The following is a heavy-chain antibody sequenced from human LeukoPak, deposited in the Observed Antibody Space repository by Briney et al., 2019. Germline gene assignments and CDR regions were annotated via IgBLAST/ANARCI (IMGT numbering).Heavy chain of an antibody. J-gene: IGHJ4*02. CDR3: VKCREGYNVLDY. CDR2: ISSNGDST. D-gene: IGHD5-24*01. Sequence: GGSLRPSCSASGFTFSDYAMNWVRQAPGKGLEYVSTISSNGDSTYYADSVKGRFTFSRDNSKNTLYLQMSSLRAEDTAVYYCVKCREGYNVLDYWGQGTLVTVSS. V-gene: IGHV3-64D*06. CDR1: GFTFSDYA.